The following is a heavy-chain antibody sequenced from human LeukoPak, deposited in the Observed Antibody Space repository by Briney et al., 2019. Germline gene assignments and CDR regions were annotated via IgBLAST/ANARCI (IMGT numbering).Heavy chain of an antibody. J-gene: IGHJ6*03. CDR3: ARALGGSGYYYYMDV. Sequence: GESLKISCKGSGYSFTSYWIGWVRQMPGKGLEWMGIIYPVDSDTRYSPSLQGQVTISADKSISTAYLQWSSLKASDTAMYYCARALGGSGYYYYMDVWGKGTTVTISS. V-gene: IGHV5-51*01. CDR2: IYPVDSDT. D-gene: IGHD1-26*01. CDR1: GYSFTSYW.